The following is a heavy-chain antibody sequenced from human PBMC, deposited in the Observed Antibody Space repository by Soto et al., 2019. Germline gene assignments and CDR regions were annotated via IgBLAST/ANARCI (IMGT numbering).Heavy chain of an antibody. Sequence: GGTLRLSCAGSGFTLRDYYMGWFRQAPGKGLEWVSYISSSGSTTYYAASVKGRFTISRDNAKNSLYLQMTSLRAEDTAIYSCAGAWYSNCMNYLGNWGPGTLVAVSS. V-gene: IGHV3-11*01. CDR3: AGAWYSNCMNYLGN. CDR2: ISSSGSTT. J-gene: IGHJ4*01. D-gene: IGHD4-4*01. CDR1: GFTLRDYY.